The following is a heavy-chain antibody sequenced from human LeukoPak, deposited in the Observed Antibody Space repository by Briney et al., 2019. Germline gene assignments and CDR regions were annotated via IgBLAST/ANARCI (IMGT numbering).Heavy chain of an antibody. J-gene: IGHJ4*02. D-gene: IGHD3-22*01. Sequence: GYIYYSGSTYYNPSLKSRVTISVDTSKNQFSLKLSSVTAADTAVYYCASISGYYQSPIFDYWGQGTLVTVSS. CDR3: ASISGYYQSPIFDY. CDR2: IYYSGST. V-gene: IGHV4-31*02.